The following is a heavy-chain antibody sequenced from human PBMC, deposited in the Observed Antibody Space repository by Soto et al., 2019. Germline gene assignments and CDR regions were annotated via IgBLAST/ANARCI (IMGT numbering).Heavy chain of an antibody. CDR1: GFSLSTNRVG. CDR3: AHSPSYCSGPGCAYFCY. Sequence: QITLKESGPTLVKPTQTLTLTCTFSGFSLSTNRVGVGWIRQPPGKALEWLTLIYGDDNKHYSPSLKTRLTISKDTSKNQVVLTLTNVDPLDTATHYCAHSPSYCSGPGCAYFCYWGLGTLVTASS. J-gene: IGHJ4*02. D-gene: IGHD2-15*01. V-gene: IGHV2-5*02. CDR2: IYGDDNK.